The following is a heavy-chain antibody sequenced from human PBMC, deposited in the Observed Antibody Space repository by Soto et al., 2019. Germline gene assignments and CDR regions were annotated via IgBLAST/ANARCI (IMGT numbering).Heavy chain of an antibody. V-gene: IGHV3-23*01. CDR2: ISGSGGST. CDR1: FSSYA. J-gene: IGHJ5*02. CDR3: AKALHSSSWLAWFDP. D-gene: IGHD6-13*01. Sequence: FSSYAMSWVRQAPGKGLEWVSAISGSGGSTYYADSVKGRFTISRDNSKNTLYLQMNSLRAEDTAVYYCAKALHSSSWLAWFDPWGQGTLVTVSS.